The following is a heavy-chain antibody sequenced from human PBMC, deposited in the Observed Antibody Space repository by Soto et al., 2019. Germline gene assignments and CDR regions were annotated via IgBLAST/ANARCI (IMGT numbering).Heavy chain of an antibody. V-gene: IGHV1-69*04. CDR2: IIPILGIA. CDR1: GGTFSSYT. D-gene: IGHD1-7*01. Sequence: ASVKVSCKASGGTFSSYTICWARQAPGQGLEWMGRIIPILGIANYAQKFQGRVTITADKSTSTAYMELSSLRSEDTAVYYCAREFRDNWNYEAFDIWGQGTMVTVSS. CDR3: AREFRDNWNYEAFDI. J-gene: IGHJ3*02.